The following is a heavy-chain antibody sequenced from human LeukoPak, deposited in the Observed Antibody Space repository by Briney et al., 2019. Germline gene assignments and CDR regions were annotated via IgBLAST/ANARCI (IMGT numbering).Heavy chain of an antibody. J-gene: IGHJ6*02. CDR1: GGSISSSSYS. CDR3: ARRPYSSSSAGGYYYGMDV. Sequence: PSETLSLTCTVSGGSISSSSYSWGWIRQPPGKGLEWIGSIYYSGSTYYNPSLKSRVTISVDTSKNQFSLKLSSVTAADTAVYYCARRPYSSSSAGGYYYGMDVWGQGTTVTVSS. D-gene: IGHD6-6*01. CDR2: IYYSGST. V-gene: IGHV4-39*01.